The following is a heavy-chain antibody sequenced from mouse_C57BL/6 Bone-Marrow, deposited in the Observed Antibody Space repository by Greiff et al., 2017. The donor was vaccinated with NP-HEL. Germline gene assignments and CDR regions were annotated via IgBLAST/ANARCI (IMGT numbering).Heavy chain of an antibody. D-gene: IGHD1-1*01. CDR1: GYTFTSYG. CDR3: ARGGKTTVDAMDY. V-gene: IGHV1-81*01. J-gene: IGHJ4*01. Sequence: QVQLQQPGAELVRPGTSVKLSCKASGYTFTSYGISWVKQRTGQGLEWIGEIYPRSGNTYYNEKFKGKATLTADKSSSTAYMELRSLTSEDSAVDYCARGGKTTVDAMDYWGQGTSVTVSS. CDR2: IYPRSGNT.